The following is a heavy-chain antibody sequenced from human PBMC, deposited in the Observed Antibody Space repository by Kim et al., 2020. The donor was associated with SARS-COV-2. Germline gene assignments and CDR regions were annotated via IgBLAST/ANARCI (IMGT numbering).Heavy chain of an antibody. J-gene: IGHJ4*02. CDR3: ARGNYYDSSGYYYAWIFDY. CDR2: IWYDGSNK. V-gene: IGHV3-33*01. CDR1: GFTFSSYG. D-gene: IGHD3-22*01. Sequence: GGSLRLSCAASGFTFSSYGMHWVRQAPGKGLEWVAVIWYDGSNKYYADSVKGRFTISRDNSKNTLYLQMNSLRAEDTAVYYCARGNYYDSSGYYYAWIFDYWGQGTLVTVSS.